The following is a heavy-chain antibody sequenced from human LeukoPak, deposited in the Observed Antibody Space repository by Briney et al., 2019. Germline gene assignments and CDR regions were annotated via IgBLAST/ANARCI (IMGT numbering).Heavy chain of an antibody. Sequence: GGSLRLSCAASGFPFSSYSMTWVRQAPGKGLEWVANIKPDGTTKFYVDSVKGRFTISRDNAKNSLYLQMNSLRAEDTALYYCARAYKDRSLAGKKEFFQHWGQGTLVTVSS. D-gene: IGHD6-19*01. CDR2: IKPDGTTK. J-gene: IGHJ1*01. CDR3: ARAYKDRSLAGKKEFFQH. V-gene: IGHV3-7*03. CDR1: GFPFSSYS.